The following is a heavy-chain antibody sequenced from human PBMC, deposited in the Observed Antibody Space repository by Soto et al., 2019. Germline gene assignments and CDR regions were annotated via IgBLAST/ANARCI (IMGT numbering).Heavy chain of an antibody. J-gene: IGHJ4*02. CDR2: ISSTTNYI. V-gene: IGHV3-21*06. Sequence: GGSLRLSCAASGVPFTRYRIYWVRQAPGKGLEWVSSISSTTNYIYYGDSMKGRFIISRDNAKNSLYLEMNSLRAEDTAVYYCARESEDLTSNFAYWGQGTLVT. CDR1: GVPFTRYR. CDR3: ARESEDLTSNFAY.